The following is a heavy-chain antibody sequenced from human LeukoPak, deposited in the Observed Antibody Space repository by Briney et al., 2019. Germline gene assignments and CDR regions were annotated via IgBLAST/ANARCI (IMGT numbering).Heavy chain of an antibody. D-gene: IGHD2-21*02. CDR3: ARFAYCGGHCWYYFDY. CDR1: GGSISTYY. J-gene: IGHJ4*02. V-gene: IGHV4-59*01. CDR2: IYHSGST. Sequence: PSETLSLTCTVSGGSISTYYWNWIRQPPGKGLEWIGYIYHSGSTNYNPSLQSRVTISVDTSKNQFSLNLNSVTAADTAVYYCARFAYCGGHCWYYFDYWGQGSLVTVSS.